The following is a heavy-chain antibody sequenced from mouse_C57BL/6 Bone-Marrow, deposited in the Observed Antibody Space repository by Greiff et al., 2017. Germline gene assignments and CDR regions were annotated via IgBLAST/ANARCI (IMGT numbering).Heavy chain of an antibody. V-gene: IGHV1-55*01. CDR1: GYTFTSYW. Sequence: QVQLQQPGAELVKPGASVKMSCKASGYTFTSYWLTWVKQRPGQGLEWIGDIYPGSGSTNYNEKFKSKATLAVDTSSSTAYMQRSSLTSEDSAVYYCARYGEYIAYWGQGTLVTVSA. D-gene: IGHD2-13*01. CDR2: IYPGSGST. J-gene: IGHJ3*01. CDR3: ARYGEYIAY.